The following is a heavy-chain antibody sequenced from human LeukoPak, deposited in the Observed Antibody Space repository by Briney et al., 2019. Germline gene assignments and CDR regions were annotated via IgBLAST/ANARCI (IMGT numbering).Heavy chain of an antibody. CDR1: GFSFSNYA. CDR3: AKGAGYSSGWYVGY. CDR2: ISGSGGST. D-gene: IGHD6-19*01. Sequence: PGGSLRLSCAASGFSFSNYAMSWVRQAPGKGLEWVSAISGSGGSTYYADSVKGRFTISRDNSKNTRYLQMNSLRAEDTAVYYCAKGAGYSSGWYVGYWGQGTLVTVSS. J-gene: IGHJ4*02. V-gene: IGHV3-23*01.